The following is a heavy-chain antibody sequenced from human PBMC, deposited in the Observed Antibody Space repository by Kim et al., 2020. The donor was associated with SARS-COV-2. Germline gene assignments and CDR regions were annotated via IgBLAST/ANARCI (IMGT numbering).Heavy chain of an antibody. CDR3: ARGYCTGGVCYILVPPTPTHNWYFDL. J-gene: IGHJ2*01. D-gene: IGHD2-8*02. CDR1: GGSISSYY. Sequence: SETLSLTCTVSGGSISSYYWSWIRQPPGKGLEWIGYIYYSGSTNYNPSLKSRVTISVDTSKNQFSLKLSSVTAADTAVYYCARGYCTGGVCYILVPPTPTHNWYFDLWGRGTLVTVSS. V-gene: IGHV4-59*13. CDR2: IYYSGST.